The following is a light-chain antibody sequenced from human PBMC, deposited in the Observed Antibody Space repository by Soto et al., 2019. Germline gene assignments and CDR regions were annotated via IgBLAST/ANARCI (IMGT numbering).Light chain of an antibody. J-gene: IGKJ1*01. V-gene: IGKV3-20*01. CDR2: GAS. CDR1: QSVSNNY. CDR3: QQYGSSGT. Sequence: EIVLTQSPGTLSLSPGERSTLSVMASQSVSNNYLAWYQQKPGQAPRLLIYGASNRATGIPDRFSGSGSGTDFTLTTSRLEPEDFAVYYCQQYGSSGTFGQGTKVDIK.